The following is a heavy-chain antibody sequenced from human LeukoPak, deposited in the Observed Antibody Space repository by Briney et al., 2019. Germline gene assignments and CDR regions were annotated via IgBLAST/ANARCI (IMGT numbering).Heavy chain of an antibody. D-gene: IGHD1-7*01. CDR2: ISSSGSTI. J-gene: IGHJ5*02. CDR1: GFTFSDYY. V-gene: IGHV3-11*01. CDR3: AGTWNYNNWFDP. Sequence: PGGSLRLSCAASGFTFSDYYMSWIRQAPGKGLEGVSYISSSGSTIYYADSVKGRLTISRDNAKNSLYLQMNSLGAEDTAVYYCAGTWNYNNWFDPWGQGTLVTVSS.